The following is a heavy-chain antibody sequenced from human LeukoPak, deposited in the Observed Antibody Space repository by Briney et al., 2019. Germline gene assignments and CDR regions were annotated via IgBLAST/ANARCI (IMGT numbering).Heavy chain of an antibody. CDR1: GGSVSSSSYY. CDR3: ARDRRRDGYPDY. CDR2: IYSSGST. D-gene: IGHD5-24*01. V-gene: IGHV4-39*07. J-gene: IGHJ4*02. Sequence: SETLSLTCNVSGGSVSSSSYYWGWIRQPPGKGLKWIGSIYSSGSTYYNPSLKSRVAISVDTSKNQFSLKLTSVTAADTAVYYCARDRRRDGYPDYWGQGTLVTVSS.